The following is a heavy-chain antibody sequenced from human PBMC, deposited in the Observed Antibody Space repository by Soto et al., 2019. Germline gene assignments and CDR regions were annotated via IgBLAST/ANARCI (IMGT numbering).Heavy chain of an antibody. CDR2: ISSSGTTI. CDR1: GYIFGSYE. Sequence: GGSLRLSCATSGYIFGSYEMNWVRQAPGKGLEWVSYISSSGTTIYYTDSVKGRFTISRDNAKNSLYLQMSSLRAEDTAVYYCARVMEDIVVGNNYYYYGMDVWGQGTTVTVSS. V-gene: IGHV3-48*03. J-gene: IGHJ6*02. D-gene: IGHD2-2*01. CDR3: ARVMEDIVVGNNYYYYGMDV.